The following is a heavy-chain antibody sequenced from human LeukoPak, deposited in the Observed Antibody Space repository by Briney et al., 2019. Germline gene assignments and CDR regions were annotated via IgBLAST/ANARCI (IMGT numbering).Heavy chain of an antibody. CDR1: GYTFTSYA. CDR3: ARDRWDIVVVPAAMELDY. CDR2: INAGNGNT. J-gene: IGHJ4*02. V-gene: IGHV1-3*01. D-gene: IGHD2-2*01. Sequence: ASVKVSCKASGYTFTSYAMHWVRQAPGQRLEWMGWINAGNGNTKYSQKFQGRVTITRDTSASTAYMELSSLRSEDTAVYYCARDRWDIVVVPAAMELDYWGQGTLVTVSS.